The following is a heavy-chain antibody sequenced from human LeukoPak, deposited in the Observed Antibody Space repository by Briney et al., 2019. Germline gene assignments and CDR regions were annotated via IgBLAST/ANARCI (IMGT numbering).Heavy chain of an antibody. V-gene: IGHV4-4*02. CDR1: GGSISSSNW. CDR3: ASLSEEWLVAYYYMDV. CDR2: IYHSGST. Sequence: SETLSLTCAVSGGSISSSNWWSWVRQPPGKGLEWIGEIYHSGSTNYNPSLKSRVTISVDKSKNQFSLKLSSVTAADTAVYYCASLSEEWLVAYYYMDVWGKGTTVTVSS. D-gene: IGHD6-19*01. J-gene: IGHJ6*03.